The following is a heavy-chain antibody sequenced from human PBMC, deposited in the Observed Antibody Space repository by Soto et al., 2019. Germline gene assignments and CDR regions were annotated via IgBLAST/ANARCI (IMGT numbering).Heavy chain of an antibody. CDR2: ISPRDGTT. Sequence: QVQLVQSGGEVKKSGASVKVSCKASGYMFVNYAVYWVRQAPGQGLEWVGIISPRDGTTIYAPKFQGRVTMTRDTSTSTLYMEMNSMRYEDTAVYYCVRGGGTLDYWGQGTLVTVSS. CDR3: VRGGGTLDY. V-gene: IGHV1-46*01. CDR1: GYMFVNYA. J-gene: IGHJ4*02.